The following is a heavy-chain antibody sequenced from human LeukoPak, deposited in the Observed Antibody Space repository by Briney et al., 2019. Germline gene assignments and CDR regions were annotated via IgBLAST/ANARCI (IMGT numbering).Heavy chain of an antibody. J-gene: IGHJ4*02. Sequence: PGGSLRLSCAASGFTFSNHAMSWVRQAPGKGLEWVSVIYTGGNTYYADSVKGRFTLSRDNSKNTLYLQMNSLRADDTAIYYCARRYSTAWTHEHWGQGTLVTVSS. CDR2: IYTGGNT. D-gene: IGHD6-19*01. CDR3: ARRYSTAWTHEH. V-gene: IGHV3-66*04. CDR1: GFTFSNHA.